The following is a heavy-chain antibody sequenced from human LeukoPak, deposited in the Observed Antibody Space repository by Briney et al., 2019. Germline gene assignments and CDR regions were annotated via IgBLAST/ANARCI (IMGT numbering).Heavy chain of an antibody. V-gene: IGHV3-7*01. CDR1: GFTFSSYW. J-gene: IGHJ3*01. Sequence: GGSLRLSCAASGFTFSSYWMSWVRQAPGKGLEWVASIKQDGSETRYVDSMKGRFTIFRDNTKTSLYLQMNSLRAEDTAVYYCARYGLGDTFDLWGQGTVVTVSS. CDR3: ARYGLGDTFDL. D-gene: IGHD3-10*01. CDR2: IKQDGSET.